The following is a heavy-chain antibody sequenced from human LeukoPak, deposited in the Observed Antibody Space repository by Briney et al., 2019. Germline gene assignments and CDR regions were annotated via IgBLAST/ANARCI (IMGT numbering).Heavy chain of an antibody. CDR2: MNPNSGHT. D-gene: IGHD3-3*01. Sequence: ASVKVSCKASGYTFTSYDINWVRQATGQGLEWMGWMNPNSGHTGYAEKFQGRVTMTRDTSITTAYMELSSLRSEDTAVYYCARGVKGIFGVVIIPWFDPWGQGTLVTVSS. CDR3: ARGVKGIFGVVIIPWFDP. V-gene: IGHV1-8*01. J-gene: IGHJ5*02. CDR1: GYTFTSYD.